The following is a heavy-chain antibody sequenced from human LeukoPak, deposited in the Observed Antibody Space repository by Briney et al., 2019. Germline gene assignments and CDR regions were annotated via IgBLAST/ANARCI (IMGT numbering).Heavy chain of an antibody. CDR1: GFTFSSYG. V-gene: IGHV3-33*01. D-gene: IGHD2-2*01. CDR2: IWYDGSNK. Sequence: GRSLRLSCAASGFTFSSYGMHWVRQAPGKGLEWVAVIWYDGSNKYYADPVKGRFTISRDNSKNTLYLQMNSLRAEDTAVYYCARDLRDIVVVPAAPLPDYWGQGTLVTVSS. CDR3: ARDLRDIVVVPAAPLPDY. J-gene: IGHJ4*02.